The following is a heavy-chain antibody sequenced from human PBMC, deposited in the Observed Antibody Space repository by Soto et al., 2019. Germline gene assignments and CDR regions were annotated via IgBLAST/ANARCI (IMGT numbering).Heavy chain of an antibody. CDR3: ARDREQWLVGYYFDD. CDR2: IWYDGSNI. V-gene: IGHV3-33*01. D-gene: IGHD6-19*01. CDR1: GFTFSRYG. J-gene: IGHJ4*02. Sequence: HPGGSLRLSCAASGFTFSRYGMHWVRQARGRGLEWVAVIWYDGSNIYYADSVKGRFTISRDNSKDTLDLQMNSLRAEDTAVYYCARDREQWLVGYYFDDWGQGTLVTVSS.